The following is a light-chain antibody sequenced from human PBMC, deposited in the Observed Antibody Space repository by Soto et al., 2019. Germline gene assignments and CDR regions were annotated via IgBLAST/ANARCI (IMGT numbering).Light chain of an antibody. CDR3: QQYNQWPPFT. CDR2: GAS. J-gene: IGKJ5*01. Sequence: EIVMTQSPATLSVSPGERATLSCRASQSIYTNLGWYQQKVGQAPRLLIYGASIRATGIPARFSGSGSGTEFTLTIDGLQSEDSAVYYSQQYNQWPPFTFGQGTPLEIK. CDR1: QSIYTN. V-gene: IGKV3-15*01.